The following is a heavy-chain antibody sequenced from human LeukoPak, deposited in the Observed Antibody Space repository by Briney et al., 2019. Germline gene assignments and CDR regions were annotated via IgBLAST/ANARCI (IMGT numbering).Heavy chain of an antibody. J-gene: IGHJ4*02. CDR2: INPNDGDT. CDR1: GYTFTDYY. CDR3: ASANFLYCSSTTCLFDY. V-gene: IGHV1-2*02. D-gene: IGHD2-2*01. Sequence: GASVKVSCKASGYTFTDYYMHWVRQAPGQGFEWMGWINPNDGDTNYAQKFQGRVTMTMDTSISTAHMEASRLRSDDTAVYYCASANFLYCSSTTCLFDYWGQGTLVTVSS.